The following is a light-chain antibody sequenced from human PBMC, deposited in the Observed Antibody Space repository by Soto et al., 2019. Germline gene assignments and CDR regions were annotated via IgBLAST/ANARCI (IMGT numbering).Light chain of an antibody. CDR3: QETICHSGT. J-gene: IGKJ3*01. V-gene: IGKV1-39*01. Sequence: KARYTSCMWATVGESVPITSRASQSISYSLNWFQQKPGKAPKVLIYAASSLPSGVPSRFSGSGSGTEFTLTINRLQREDFATYNCQETICHSGTVGPGTEVDIK. CDR1: QSISYS. CDR2: AAS.